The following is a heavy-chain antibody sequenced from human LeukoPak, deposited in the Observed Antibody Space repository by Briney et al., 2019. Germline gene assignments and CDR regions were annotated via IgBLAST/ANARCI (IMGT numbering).Heavy chain of an antibody. D-gene: IGHD3-10*01. Sequence: PGGSLRLSCAASGFTFSSYGMHWVRQAPGKGLEWVAFIRYDGSKKYYADSVKGRFTISRDNSKNTLYLQMNSLRAEDTAVYYCAKRYYGSGRHSFDYWGQGTLVTVSS. CDR2: IRYDGSKK. J-gene: IGHJ4*02. CDR3: AKRYYGSGRHSFDY. CDR1: GFTFSSYG. V-gene: IGHV3-30*02.